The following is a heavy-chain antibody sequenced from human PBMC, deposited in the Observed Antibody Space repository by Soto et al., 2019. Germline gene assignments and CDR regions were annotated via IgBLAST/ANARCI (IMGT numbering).Heavy chain of an antibody. CDR2: ISGSGATT. Sequence: GGSLRLSCAASGFTFSSYAMGWVRQLPGKGLEWVSAISGSGATTYYADSVKGRFTISRDNSKNTLYLQMNSLRVDDTAVYYCAKDMRFDPWGQGSLVTVSS. CDR1: GFTFSSYA. CDR3: AKDMRFDP. D-gene: IGHD3-16*01. J-gene: IGHJ5*02. V-gene: IGHV3-23*01.